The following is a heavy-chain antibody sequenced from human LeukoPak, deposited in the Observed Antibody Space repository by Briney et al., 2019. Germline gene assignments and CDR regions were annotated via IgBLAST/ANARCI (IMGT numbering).Heavy chain of an antibody. V-gene: IGHV5-51*01. D-gene: IGHD1-26*01. CDR3: ARHGGATYGSNLNPFDY. J-gene: IGHJ4*02. Sequence: GESLKISCKGSGYSLTSYWIGWVRQMPGKGLEWMGIIYPGDSDTRYSPSFQGQVTISADKSISTAYLQWSSLKASHTAMYYCARHGGATYGSNLNPFDYWGQGTLVTVSS. CDR2: IYPGDSDT. CDR1: GYSLTSYW.